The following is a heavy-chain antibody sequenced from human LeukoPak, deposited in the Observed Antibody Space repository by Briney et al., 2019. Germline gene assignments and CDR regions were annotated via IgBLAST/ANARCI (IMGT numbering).Heavy chain of an antibody. V-gene: IGHV3-23*01. J-gene: IGHJ4*02. CDR2: ITGRGVRT. D-gene: IGHD2-21*01. CDR3: ANGAHPDSSHYYFDY. Sequence: GGSLRLSCAASGFTFNKYGMSWVRQAPGKGLEWVSAITGRGVRTYNGDSVKGRFTISRDSSKNTVYLQMNNLRVEDPAVYYCANGAHPDSSHYYFDYWGQGALVTVSS. CDR1: GFTFNKYG.